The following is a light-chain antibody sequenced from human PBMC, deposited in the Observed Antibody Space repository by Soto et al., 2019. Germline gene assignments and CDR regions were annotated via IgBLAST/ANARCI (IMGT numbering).Light chain of an antibody. CDR1: SSDVGGYNY. CDR2: DVT. J-gene: IGLJ1*01. Sequence: QSALTQPASVSGSPGQSITISCTGNSSDVGGYNYVSWYQHHPGKAPKLIIYDVTSRPSGVSIRFSGSKSDNTASLTISGLQPEDEADYHCSSYTTSNTRQIVFGTGTKVTVL. CDR3: SSYTTSNTRQIV. V-gene: IGLV2-14*03.